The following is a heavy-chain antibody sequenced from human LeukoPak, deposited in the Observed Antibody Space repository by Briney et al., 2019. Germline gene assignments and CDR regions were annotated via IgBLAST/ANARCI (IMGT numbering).Heavy chain of an antibody. D-gene: IGHD4-11*01. V-gene: IGHV4-59*01. CDR3: ARGGILCSNLNNWFDP. Sequence: SETLSLTCTVSGGSIGSYYWSWIRQPPGKGLEWIGYIYYSGSTNYNPSLKSRATISVDTSKNQFSLKLSSVTAADTAVYYCARGGILCSNLNNWFDPWGQGTLVTVSS. CDR1: GGSIGSYY. CDR2: IYYSGST. J-gene: IGHJ5*02.